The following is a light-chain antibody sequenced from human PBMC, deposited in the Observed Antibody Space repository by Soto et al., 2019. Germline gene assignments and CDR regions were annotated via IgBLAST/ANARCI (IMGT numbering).Light chain of an antibody. CDR2: IAS. V-gene: IGKV1-12*01. Sequence: DIQMTQSPSSVSASVGDRVTITCRASQDINSWLTWYQQKPGKAPKVLIYIASRLQSGVPSRFSGRGSGTDFSLTISNLQPEDFATYFCQQSYNTPHTFGQGTKVDIK. CDR3: QQSYNTPHT. J-gene: IGKJ2*01. CDR1: QDINSW.